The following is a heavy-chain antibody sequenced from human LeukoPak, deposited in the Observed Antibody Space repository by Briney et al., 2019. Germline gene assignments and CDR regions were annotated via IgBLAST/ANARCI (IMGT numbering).Heavy chain of an antibody. V-gene: IGHV1-8*01. CDR1: GYTFTSYD. Sequence: GASVKVSCKASGYTFTSYDINWVRQATGQGLEWMGWMNPNSGNTGYAQKFQGRVTMTRNTYISTAYMELSSLRSEDTAVYYCARGKKKVRGVIITRYYYYYMDVWGKGTTVTVSS. J-gene: IGHJ6*03. D-gene: IGHD3-10*01. CDR3: ARGKKKVRGVIITRYYYYYMDV. CDR2: MNPNSGNT.